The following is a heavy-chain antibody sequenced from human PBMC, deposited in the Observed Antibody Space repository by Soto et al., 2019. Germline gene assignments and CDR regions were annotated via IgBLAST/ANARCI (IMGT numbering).Heavy chain of an antibody. J-gene: IGHJ6*02. CDR3: AKDAAALLYYYYGMDV. V-gene: IGHV3-23*01. Sequence: XVSLRLSCAASGFTFSSYAMSWVRQAPGKGLEWVSAISGSGGSTYYADSVKGRFTISRDNSKNTLYLQMKSLRAEDTAVYYCAKDAAALLYYYYGMDVWGQGTTVTVSS. CDR1: GFTFSSYA. D-gene: IGHD2-2*01. CDR2: ISGSGGST.